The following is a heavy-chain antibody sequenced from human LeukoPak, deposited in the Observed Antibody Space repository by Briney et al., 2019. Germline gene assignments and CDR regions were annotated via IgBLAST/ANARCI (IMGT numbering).Heavy chain of an antibody. J-gene: IGHJ4*02. V-gene: IGHV3-23*01. Sequence: GGSLRLSCAASGFTFTSYAMSWVRQAPGKGLKWVSTITTGGPNTYYADSVKGRFTVSGDDSKNTLYLQMNSLRAEDTAVYYCAKDGGLWVSAHWGDSWGRGTLVTVSS. CDR2: ITTGGPNT. CDR3: AKDGGLWVSAHWGDS. D-gene: IGHD7-27*01. CDR1: GFTFTSYA.